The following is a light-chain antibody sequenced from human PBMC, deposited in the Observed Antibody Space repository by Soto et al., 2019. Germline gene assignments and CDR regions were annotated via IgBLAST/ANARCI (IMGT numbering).Light chain of an antibody. CDR2: DAS. J-gene: IGKJ1*01. V-gene: IGKV1-5*01. CDR1: QSISGW. CDR3: QQYNSHSV. Sequence: DIQMTQSPSTLSASVGDRVTFTCRASQSISGWLSWYQQKPGKAPKVLISDASRLDSGVPSRFSGSGSGTEFTLTISSLQPDDFATYYCQQYNSHSVFGQGTKVEIK.